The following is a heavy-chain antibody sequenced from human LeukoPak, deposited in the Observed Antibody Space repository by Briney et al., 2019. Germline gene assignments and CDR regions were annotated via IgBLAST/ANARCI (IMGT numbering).Heavy chain of an antibody. D-gene: IGHD6-13*01. V-gene: IGHV4-39*07. CDR1: GGSISSSTYF. J-gene: IGHJ6*03. Sequence: SETLSLTCTVSGGSISSSTYFWGWIRQPPGKGLEWIGTIYYSGSTYYNPSLKSRVTISVDTSKNQFSLKLSSVTAADAAVYYCARKAAAGKRYYYYYMDVWGKGTTVTVSS. CDR3: ARKAAAGKRYYYYYMDV. CDR2: IYYSGST.